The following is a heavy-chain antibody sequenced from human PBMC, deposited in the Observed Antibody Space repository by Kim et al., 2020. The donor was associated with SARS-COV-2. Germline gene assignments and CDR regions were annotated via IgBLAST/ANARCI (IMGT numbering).Heavy chain of an antibody. CDR2: ISGSGGSA. Sequence: GGSLRLSCGASGFRFSTYAMGWVRQAPGKGLEFVSGISGSGGSANNADSVKGRFTISRDNSKNTMYLQMNSLRAEDTAVYYYVVPGGKWGQGTLVTVSS. J-gene: IGHJ4*02. CDR3: VVPGGK. D-gene: IGHD3-16*01. V-gene: IGHV3-23*01. CDR1: GFRFSTYA.